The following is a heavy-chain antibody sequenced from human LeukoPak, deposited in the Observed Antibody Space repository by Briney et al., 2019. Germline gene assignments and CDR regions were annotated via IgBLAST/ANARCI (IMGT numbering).Heavy chain of an antibody. V-gene: IGHV1-69*01. J-gene: IGHJ3*02. CDR1: GGTFSSYA. CDR3: ARIIAVAGPLDAFDI. Sequence: SVKVSCKASGGTFSSYAISWVRQAPGQGLEWMGGIIPIFGTANYAQKFQGRVTITADESTSTAYMELSSLRSEDTAVYYCARIIAVAGPLDAFDIWGQGTMVTVSS. CDR2: IIPIFGTA. D-gene: IGHD6-19*01.